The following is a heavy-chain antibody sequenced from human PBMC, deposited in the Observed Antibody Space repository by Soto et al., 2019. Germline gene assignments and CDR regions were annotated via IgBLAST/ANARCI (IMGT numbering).Heavy chain of an antibody. CDR3: TTDPPRNVDTATVIYYYGMDV. Sequence: GGSLRLSCAASGFTFSNAWMSWVRQAPGKGLEWVGRIKSKTDGGTTDYAAPVKGRFTISRDDSKNTLYLQMNSLKTEDTAVYYCTTDPPRNVDTATVIYYYGMDVWGQGTTVTVS. D-gene: IGHD5-18*01. V-gene: IGHV3-15*01. J-gene: IGHJ6*02. CDR1: GFTFSNAW. CDR2: IKSKTDGGTT.